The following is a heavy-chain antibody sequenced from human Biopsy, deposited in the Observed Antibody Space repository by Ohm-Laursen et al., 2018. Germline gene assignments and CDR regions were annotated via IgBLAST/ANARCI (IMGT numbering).Heavy chain of an antibody. J-gene: IGHJ4*02. CDR3: ARGSHYYDGSGFYSFDN. CDR1: GFSFSSYG. V-gene: IGHV3-7*04. CDR2: IQKDGNGK. Sequence: GSLRLSCAASGFSFSSYGMHWVRQAPGKGLEWVANIQKDGNGKYYVDSVKGRFTISRDNDKNSLSLQMTNLRAEDTAVYYCARGSHYYDGSGFYSFDNWGQGTLVTVSS. D-gene: IGHD3-22*01.